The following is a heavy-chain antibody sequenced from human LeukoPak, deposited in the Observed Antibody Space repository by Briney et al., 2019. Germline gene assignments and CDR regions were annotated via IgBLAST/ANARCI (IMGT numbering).Heavy chain of an antibody. CDR1: GYSISSGYY. Sequence: SQTLSLTCTVSGYSISSGYYWGWIRQPPGKGLEWIGSIYHSGSTYYNPSLKSRVTISVDTSKNQFSLKLSSVTAADTAVYYCARGPFGYFDYWGQGTLVTVSS. D-gene: IGHD3-16*01. CDR3: ARGPFGYFDY. CDR2: IYHSGST. V-gene: IGHV4-38-2*02. J-gene: IGHJ4*02.